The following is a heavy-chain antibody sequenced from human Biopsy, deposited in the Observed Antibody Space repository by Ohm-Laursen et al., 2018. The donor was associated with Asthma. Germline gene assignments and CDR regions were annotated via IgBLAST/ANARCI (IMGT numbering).Heavy chain of an antibody. CDR3: ALKAGSCIIRTCYSLDF. CDR1: GGTFNTYV. CDR2: INSVFGTT. V-gene: IGHV1-69*13. J-gene: IGHJ4*02. D-gene: IGHD2-15*01. Sequence: GASVKVSCKSLGGTFNTYVIGWVRQAPGQGLEWMGGINSVFGTTTYPQKFQDRVTITADDSTRTVYMELSSRRSEDTSVYYCALKAGSCIIRTCYSLDFWGQGTLVTVSS.